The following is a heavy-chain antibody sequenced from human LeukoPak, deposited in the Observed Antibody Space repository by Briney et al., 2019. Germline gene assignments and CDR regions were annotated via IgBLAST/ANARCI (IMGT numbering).Heavy chain of an antibody. J-gene: IGHJ4*02. CDR1: GGSISSGSYY. V-gene: IGHV4-61*02. CDR2: IYTSGST. CDR3: ASRKLGNDY. Sequence: SETLSLTCTVSGGSISSGSYYWSWIRQPAGKGLEWIGRIYTSGSTNYNPSLKSRVTISVDTSKNQFSLKLISVTAADTAVYYCASRKLGNDYWGQGTLVTVSS. D-gene: IGHD7-27*01.